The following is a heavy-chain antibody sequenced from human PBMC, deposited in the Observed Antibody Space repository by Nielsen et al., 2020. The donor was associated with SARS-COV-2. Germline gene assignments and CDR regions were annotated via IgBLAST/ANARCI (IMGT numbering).Heavy chain of an antibody. Sequence: GESLKISCAVSGFNFNDAWMSWVRQAPGKGLEWVGRVKSNSDGGTTDYGAPVKGRFTISRDDSRNTVYLQMNSLKTEDTAVYYCTTGVLFGEAYYYYIHMDVWGKGTTVTVS. CDR3: TTGVLFGEAYYYYIHMDV. CDR1: GFNFNDAW. J-gene: IGHJ6*03. D-gene: IGHD3-10*02. V-gene: IGHV3-15*01. CDR2: VKSNSDGGTT.